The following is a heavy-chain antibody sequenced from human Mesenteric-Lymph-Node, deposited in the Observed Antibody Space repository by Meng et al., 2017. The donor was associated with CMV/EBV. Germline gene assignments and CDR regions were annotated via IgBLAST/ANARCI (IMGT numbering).Heavy chain of an antibody. CDR3: AKKYQLLYQYFQH. J-gene: IGHJ1*01. V-gene: IGHV3-23*01. D-gene: IGHD2-2*02. CDR1: GFTFSSYA. CDR2: ISGSGGST. Sequence: GESLKISCAASGFTFSSYAMSWVRQAPGKGLEWVSAISGSGGSTYYADSVKGRFTISRDNSKNTLYLQMNSLRAEDTAVYYCAKKYQLLYQYFQHWGQGALVTVSS.